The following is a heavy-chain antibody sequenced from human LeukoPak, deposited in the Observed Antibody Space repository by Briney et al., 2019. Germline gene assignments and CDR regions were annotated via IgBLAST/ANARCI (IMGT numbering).Heavy chain of an antibody. Sequence: SVKVSCKASGYTFTSYGISWVRQAPGQGLEWMGGIIPIFGTTKYAQRFQGRVTITTDESTSTAYMELSSLRSEDTAVYYCARDRGFCSSTSCYTLDYWGQGTLVTVSS. CDR2: IIPIFGTT. CDR1: GYTFTSYG. D-gene: IGHD2-2*02. CDR3: ARDRGFCSSTSCYTLDY. V-gene: IGHV1-69*05. J-gene: IGHJ4*02.